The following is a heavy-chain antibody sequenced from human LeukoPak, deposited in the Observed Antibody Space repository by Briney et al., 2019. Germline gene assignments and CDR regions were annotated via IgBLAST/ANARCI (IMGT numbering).Heavy chain of an antibody. V-gene: IGHV3-33*01. CDR1: GFPLSSYG. J-gene: IGHJ4*02. CDR3: ARERDYDSSGYYVFGY. Sequence: GGPLRPPRAAAGFPLSSYGMHWVRPAPGKGRGWVGVIWYDGSNKYYADSVKGRFTISRDNSKNTLYLQMNSLRAEDTAVYYCARERDYDSSGYYVFGYWGQGTLVTVSS. CDR2: IWYDGSNK. D-gene: IGHD3-22*01.